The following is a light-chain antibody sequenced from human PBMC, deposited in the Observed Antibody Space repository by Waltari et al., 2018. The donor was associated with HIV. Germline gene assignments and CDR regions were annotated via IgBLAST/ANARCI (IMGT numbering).Light chain of an antibody. V-gene: IGLV2-23*02. Sequence: QSALTQPAPVSGSPGQSITISCTGPSSNVGSDDLVPWYQQHPGEAPKLIIYEVTKRPSGVSNRFSGSKSGNTASLTISGLQAEDEADYYCCSCPRSGIRYVFGTGTKVTVL. CDR1: SSNVGSDDL. CDR3: CSCPRSGIRYV. J-gene: IGLJ1*01. CDR2: EVT.